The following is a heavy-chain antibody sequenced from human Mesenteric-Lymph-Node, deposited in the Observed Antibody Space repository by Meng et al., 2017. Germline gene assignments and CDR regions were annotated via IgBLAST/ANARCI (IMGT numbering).Heavy chain of an antibody. D-gene: IGHD3-16*01. CDR2: ISGGRRSGGDT. CDR3: AKLGARWAY. CDR1: GFTFSSYT. Sequence: GESLKISCAASGFTFSSYTMTWIRQAPGKGLDWVASISGGRRSGGDTYYADSVRGRFTISRDNSKDTLDLQMNNLRPEDSALYYCAKLGARWAYWGQGMLVTVSS. V-gene: IGHV3-23*01. J-gene: IGHJ4*02.